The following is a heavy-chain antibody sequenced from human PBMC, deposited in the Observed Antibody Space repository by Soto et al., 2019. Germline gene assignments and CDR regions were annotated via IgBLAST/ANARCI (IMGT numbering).Heavy chain of an antibody. J-gene: IGHJ6*02. CDR3: ARVLYYGSGSYSPYGMDV. V-gene: IGHV1-69*01. D-gene: IGHD3-10*01. CDR2: VSPPFRTS. CDR1: GVSFNNTG. Sequence: QVQLVQSGAEVKKPGSSVKVSCKPSGVSFNNTGIGWVRQAPGHGLEWMGGVSPPFRTSNYARKFQGRISITADASTGTVNMELSSLTSEDTAQYYCARVLYYGSGSYSPYGMDVWGQGTTVTVSS.